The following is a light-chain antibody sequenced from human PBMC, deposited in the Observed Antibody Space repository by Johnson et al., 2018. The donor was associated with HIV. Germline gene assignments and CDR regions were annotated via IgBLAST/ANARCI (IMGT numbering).Light chain of an antibody. CDR2: KNN. Sequence: QSVLTQPPSVSAAPGKKVTISCSGSSSTIGNNYVSWYQVLPGTAPKLLIYKNNERPSGIPDRFSGSKSGTSATLGITGLQTGDEAEYYCGSWDSRLSAGHVFGTGTKVTVL. CDR3: GSWDSRLSAGHV. J-gene: IGLJ1*01. CDR1: SSTIGNNY. V-gene: IGLV1-51*02.